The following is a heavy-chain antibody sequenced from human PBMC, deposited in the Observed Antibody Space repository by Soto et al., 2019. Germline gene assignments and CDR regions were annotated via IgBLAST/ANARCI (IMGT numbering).Heavy chain of an antibody. V-gene: IGHV4-39*01. J-gene: IGHJ6*02. D-gene: IGHD1-26*01. Sequence: PSETLSLTCTVSGGPLSSSSYYWGWIRQPPGKGLEWIGSIYYSGSTYYNPSLKSRVTISVDTSKNQFSLKLSSVTAADTAVYYCARAGAYYYYYGMDVWGQGTTVTVSS. CDR1: GGPLSSSSYY. CDR3: ARAGAYYYYYGMDV. CDR2: IYYSGST.